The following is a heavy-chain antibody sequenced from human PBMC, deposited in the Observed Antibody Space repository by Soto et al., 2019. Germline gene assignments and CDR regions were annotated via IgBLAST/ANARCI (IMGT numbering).Heavy chain of an antibody. CDR3: ARCHSDSSGPGYLDS. J-gene: IGHJ4*02. V-gene: IGHV1-69*06. D-gene: IGHD3-22*01. Sequence: QVRLVQSEAEVKKAGSSVKVPCKASGGTFISDAVTWVRQAPGQGLEWMGGVIPMFPKANYAQKFQGRATITADKSTSTVYMELHSLKSEDTALYYCARCHSDSSGPGYLDSWGQGTLVTV. CDR2: VIPMFPKA. CDR1: GGTFISDA.